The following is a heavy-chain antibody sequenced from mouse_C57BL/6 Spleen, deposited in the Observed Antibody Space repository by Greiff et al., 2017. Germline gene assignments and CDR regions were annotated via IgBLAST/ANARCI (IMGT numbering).Heavy chain of an antibody. D-gene: IGHD3-3*01. CDR1: GHTSPSFC. V-gene: IGHV1-53*01. Sequence: AQLQQPGTELVKPGASVQLSCPASGHTSPSFCMPWVKQSPGQGLEWIGFINPSIGGINYNEKFKSKATLAVDKSSSTAYMQLSSLTSEDSAVYYCAREAGHYYAMDYWGKGTTVTVAS. CDR2: INPSIGGI. CDR3: AREAGHYYAMDY. J-gene: IGHJ4*01.